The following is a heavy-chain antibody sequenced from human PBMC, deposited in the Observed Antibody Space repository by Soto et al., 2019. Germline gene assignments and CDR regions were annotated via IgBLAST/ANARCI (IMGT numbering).Heavy chain of an antibody. CDR3: ARSEEDSDYYYYGMDV. D-gene: IGHD2-15*01. CDR1: GDTVSSNSVA. J-gene: IGHJ6*02. V-gene: IGHV6-1*01. Sequence: PSETLSLTCVGSGDTVSSNSVAWNWVRQSPSRGLEWLGRTYYRSRWYSDYAVSVRSRIDINADTSKNQVSLQLNSVTPEDTAVYYCARSEEDSDYYYYGMDVWGQGNTVT. CDR2: TYYRSRWYS.